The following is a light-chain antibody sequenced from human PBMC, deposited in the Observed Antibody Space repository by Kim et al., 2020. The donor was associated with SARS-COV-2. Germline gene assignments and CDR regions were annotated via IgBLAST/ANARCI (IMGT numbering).Light chain of an antibody. Sequence: LSASVGERVTITCRASQSSSWLAWYQQKPGKAPKLLIYKASSLESGVPSRFSGSGSGTEFTLTISSLQPDDFATYYCQQYNSYSTFGQGTKVEIK. CDR2: KAS. J-gene: IGKJ1*01. V-gene: IGKV1-5*03. CDR3: QQYNSYST. CDR1: QSSSW.